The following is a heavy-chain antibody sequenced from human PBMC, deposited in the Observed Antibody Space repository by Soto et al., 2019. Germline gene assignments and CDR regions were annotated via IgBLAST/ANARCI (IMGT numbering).Heavy chain of an antibody. CDR1: GGTLSSYA. V-gene: IGHV1-69*13. J-gene: IGHJ5*02. Sequence: SLKVSCKASGGTLSSYAISWGRQAPGQGFEWMGGIIPIFGTANYAQKFQGRVTITADESTSTAYMELSSLRSEDTAVYYWAREYYDSSGYLAWGQGTLVTVSS. CDR2: IIPIFGTA. D-gene: IGHD3-22*01. CDR3: AREYYDSSGYLA.